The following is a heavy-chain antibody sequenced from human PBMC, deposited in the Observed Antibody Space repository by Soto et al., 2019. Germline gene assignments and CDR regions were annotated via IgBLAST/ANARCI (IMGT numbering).Heavy chain of an antibody. Sequence: PSETLSLTCTVSGGSVSSGSYYWTWIRQPPGKGLEWIVYIYYSGSTNYNPSLKSRVTISLDTSNNQFSLRLSSVTAADTAVYYCARTFCSTTSCQAHDMDVWGQGTTVTVSS. CDR1: GGSVSSGSYY. CDR3: ARTFCSTTSCQAHDMDV. J-gene: IGHJ6*02. V-gene: IGHV4-61*01. CDR2: IYYSGST. D-gene: IGHD2-2*01.